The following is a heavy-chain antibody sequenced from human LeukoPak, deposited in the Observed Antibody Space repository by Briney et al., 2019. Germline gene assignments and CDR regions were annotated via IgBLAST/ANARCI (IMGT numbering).Heavy chain of an antibody. CDR1: GFSFANYA. Sequence: PGGSLRLSCAASGFSFANYAMSWVRQAPGKGLEWVSSISSSSSYIYYADSVKGRFTISRDNAKNSLYLQMNSLRAEDTAVYYCARDRVGATTSFDYWGQGTLVTVSS. J-gene: IGHJ4*02. V-gene: IGHV3-21*01. D-gene: IGHD1-26*01. CDR2: ISSSSSYI. CDR3: ARDRVGATTSFDY.